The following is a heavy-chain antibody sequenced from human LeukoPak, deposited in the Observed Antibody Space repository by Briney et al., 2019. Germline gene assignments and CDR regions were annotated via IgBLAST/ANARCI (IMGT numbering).Heavy chain of an antibody. CDR3: ARARADLIAARLGGWLGDWFDP. J-gene: IGHJ5*02. CDR2: INPNSGGT. V-gene: IGHV1-2*02. D-gene: IGHD6-6*01. CDR1: GYTFTGYY. Sequence: GASVKVSCKASGYTFTGYYMHWVRQAPGQGLEWMGWINPNSGGTNYAQKFQGRVTMTRDTSISTAYMELSRLRSDDTAVYYCARARADLIAARLGGWLGDWFDPWGQGTLVTVSS.